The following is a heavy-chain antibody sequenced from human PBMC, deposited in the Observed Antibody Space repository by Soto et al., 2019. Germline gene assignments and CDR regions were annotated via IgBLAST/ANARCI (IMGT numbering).Heavy chain of an antibody. CDR2: IIPIFGTA. D-gene: IGHD3-10*01. V-gene: IGHV1-69*01. CDR1: GGTFSSYA. CDR3: SRELLWFGELLSYFDY. J-gene: IGHJ4*02. Sequence: QVQLVQSGAEVKKPGSSVKVSCKASGGTFSSYAISWVRQAPGQGLEWMGGIIPIFGTANYAQKFQGRVTITADESTSTAYMELSSLRSEDTAVYYCSRELLWFGELLSYFDYWGQGTLVTVSS.